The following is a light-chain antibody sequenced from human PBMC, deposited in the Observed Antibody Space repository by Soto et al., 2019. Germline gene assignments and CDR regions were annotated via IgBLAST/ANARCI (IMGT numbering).Light chain of an antibody. CDR1: SSNIETNT. V-gene: IGLV1-44*01. CDR2: SDD. CDR3: SAWDDSLNGGGL. Sequence: QSVLTQPPSASGTPGQTVTISCSGSSSNIETNTVTWYQQLPGTAPKLLIYSDDQRPSGVPDRFSGSKSGTSASLAISGLQSEDEADYYCSAWDDSLNGGGLFGGGTKPTVL. J-gene: IGLJ3*02.